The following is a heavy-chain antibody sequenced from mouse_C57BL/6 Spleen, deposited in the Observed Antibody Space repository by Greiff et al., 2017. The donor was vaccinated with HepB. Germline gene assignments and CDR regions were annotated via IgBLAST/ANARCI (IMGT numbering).Heavy chain of an antibody. CDR3: ARGDYYGSSGAY. D-gene: IGHD1-1*01. J-gene: IGHJ3*01. V-gene: IGHV1-61*01. CDR2: IYPSDSET. Sequence: VQLQQPGAELVRPGSSVKLSCKASGYTFTSYWMDWVKQRPGQGLEWIGNIYPSDSETHYNQKFKDKATLTVDKSSSTAYMQLSSLTSEDSAVYYCARGDYYGSSGAYWGQGTLVTVSA. CDR1: GYTFTSYW.